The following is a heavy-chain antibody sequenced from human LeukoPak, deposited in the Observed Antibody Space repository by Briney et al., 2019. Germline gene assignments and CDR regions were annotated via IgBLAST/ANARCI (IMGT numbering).Heavy chain of an antibody. CDR1: GGSISSYY. Sequence: PSETLSLTCTVSGGSISSYYWSLIRQPAGKGLGWIGRIYTSGSTNYNPSLKSRVTMSVDTSKNQFSLKLSSVTAADTAVYYCARDTDAGYYDSSGYYYDAFDIWGQGTMVTVSS. CDR2: IYTSGST. D-gene: IGHD3-22*01. V-gene: IGHV4-4*07. CDR3: ARDTDAGYYDSSGYYYDAFDI. J-gene: IGHJ3*02.